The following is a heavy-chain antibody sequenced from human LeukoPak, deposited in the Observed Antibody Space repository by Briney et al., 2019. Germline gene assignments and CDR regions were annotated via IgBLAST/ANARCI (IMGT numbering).Heavy chain of an antibody. CDR3: AKLSLLVVAATAYNWFDP. J-gene: IGHJ5*02. D-gene: IGHD2-15*01. CDR1: GFTFSSYA. Sequence: GGSLRLSCAASGFTFSSYAMSWVRQAPGKGLEWVSAISGSGGSTYYADSVKGRLTISRDNSKNTLYLQMNSLRAEDTAVYYCAKLSLLVVAATAYNWFDPWGQGTLVTVSS. V-gene: IGHV3-23*01. CDR2: ISGSGGST.